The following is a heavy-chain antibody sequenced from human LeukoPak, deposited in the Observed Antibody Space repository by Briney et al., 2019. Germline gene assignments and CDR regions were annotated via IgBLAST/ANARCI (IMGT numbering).Heavy chain of an antibody. D-gene: IGHD4-17*01. Sequence: GGSLRPSCAVSGFTFSNYAMVRVRQAPGKGLDWVSSISAGGGVTSNADSVKGRFTISRDNSKNTLYLQMNSLRAEDTAMYYCAKAARTTVTYSFDSWGQGTLVTVSS. CDR2: ISAGGGVT. CDR3: AKAARTTVTYSFDS. J-gene: IGHJ4*02. CDR1: GFTFSNYA. V-gene: IGHV3-23*01.